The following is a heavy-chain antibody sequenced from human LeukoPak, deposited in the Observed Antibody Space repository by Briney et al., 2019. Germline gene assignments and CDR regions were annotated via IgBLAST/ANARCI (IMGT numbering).Heavy chain of an antibody. V-gene: IGHV3-30*02. CDR2: IRYDGSNK. D-gene: IGHD3-22*01. CDR3: AKDPSRDDSSGTGYYMDV. Sequence: GGSLRLSCAASGFTFSNYGMHWVRQAPGKGLEWVTFIRYDGSNKYYADSVKGRFAISRDNSKNTVYLQMNSLRAEDTAVYYCAKDPSRDDSSGTGYYMDVWGKGTTVTISS. CDR1: GFTFSNYG. J-gene: IGHJ6*03.